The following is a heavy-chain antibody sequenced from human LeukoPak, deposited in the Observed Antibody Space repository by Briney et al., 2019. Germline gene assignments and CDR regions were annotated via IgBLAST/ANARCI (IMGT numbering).Heavy chain of an antibody. V-gene: IGHV3-7*01. CDR1: GFTLSSYW. CDR2: IKQDGSEK. Sequence: GGSLRLSCAASGFTLSSYWMSWVRQAPGKGLEWVANIKQDGSEKYYVDSVKGRFTVSRDNPKNSLYLQMNSLRAEDTAVYYCARDKSLGLDVWGQGTTVTVSS. J-gene: IGHJ6*02. CDR3: ARDKSLGLDV.